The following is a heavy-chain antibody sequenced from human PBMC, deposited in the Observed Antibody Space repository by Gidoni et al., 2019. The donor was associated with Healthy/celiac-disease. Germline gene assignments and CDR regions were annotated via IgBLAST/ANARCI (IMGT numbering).Heavy chain of an antibody. Sequence: EVQLVESGGGLVQPGGSLRLSCAASGFTVSSNYMSWVRQAPGKGLEWVSVIYSGGSTYYADSVKGRFTISRDNSKNTLYLQMNSLRAEDTAVYYCARDSTVTSFRYYYYGMDVWGQGTTVTVSS. CDR1: GFTVSSNY. D-gene: IGHD4-17*01. CDR3: ARDSTVTSFRYYYYGMDV. CDR2: IYSGGST. V-gene: IGHV3-66*02. J-gene: IGHJ6*02.